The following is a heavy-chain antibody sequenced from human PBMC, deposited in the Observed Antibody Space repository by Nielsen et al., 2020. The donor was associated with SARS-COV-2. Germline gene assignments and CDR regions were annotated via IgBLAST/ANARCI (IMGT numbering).Heavy chain of an antibody. CDR2: IDPSDSYT. CDR3: ARTDIYCSSTSCETFDY. Sequence: GGSLRLSCKGSGYSFTSYWISWVRQMPGEGLEWMGRIDPSDSYTNYSPSFQGHVTISADKSISTAYLQWSSLKASDTAMYYCARTDIYCSSTSCETFDYWGQGTLVTVSS. CDR1: GYSFTSYW. V-gene: IGHV5-10-1*01. D-gene: IGHD2-2*01. J-gene: IGHJ4*02.